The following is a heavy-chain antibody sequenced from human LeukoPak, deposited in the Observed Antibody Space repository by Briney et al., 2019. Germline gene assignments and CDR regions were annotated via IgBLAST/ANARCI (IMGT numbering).Heavy chain of an antibody. CDR3: ARFSNRQQPREPPDAFDI. V-gene: IGHV3-48*04. Sequence: LSGGSLRLSCAASGFTFSSYSMNWVRQAPGKGLEWVSYISSSSSTIYYADSVKGRFTISRDNAKNSLYLQMNSLRAEDTAVYYCARFSNRQQPREPPDAFDIWGQGTMVTVSS. CDR1: GFTFSSYS. J-gene: IGHJ3*02. D-gene: IGHD6-13*01. CDR2: ISSSSSTI.